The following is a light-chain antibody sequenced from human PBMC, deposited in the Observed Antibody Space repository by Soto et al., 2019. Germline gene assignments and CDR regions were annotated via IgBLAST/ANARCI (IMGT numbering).Light chain of an antibody. Sequence: EIVLTQSPATLSLSPGERATFSCRASQSISTYLAWYQQKPGQAPRLLISDASNRATGIPARFSGSGSGTDFTLTISSLEPEDFAVYYCQQRSNWLLTFGPGTKVEIK. CDR1: QSISTY. CDR2: DAS. J-gene: IGKJ3*01. V-gene: IGKV3-11*01. CDR3: QQRSNWLLT.